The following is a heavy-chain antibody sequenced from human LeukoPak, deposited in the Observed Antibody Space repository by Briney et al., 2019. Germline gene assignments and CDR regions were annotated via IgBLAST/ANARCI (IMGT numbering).Heavy chain of an antibody. V-gene: IGHV3-23*01. D-gene: IGHD1-26*01. CDR3: AKDLRFRIVGAPIDY. CDR2: IGSSNGIT. J-gene: IGHJ4*02. CDR1: RFTFNSYA. Sequence: PGGSLRLSCAASRFTFNSYAMSWVRQAPGKGLEWVSVIGSSNGITFYVGSVKGRFTISRDNSKDTLYLQMNSLRAEDTAVYYCAKDLRFRIVGAPIDYWGQGTLVTVSS.